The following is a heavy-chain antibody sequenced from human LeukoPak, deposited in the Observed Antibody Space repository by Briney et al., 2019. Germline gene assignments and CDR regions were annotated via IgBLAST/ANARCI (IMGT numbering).Heavy chain of an antibody. D-gene: IGHD4-11*01. CDR1: GGSISSNNHY. V-gene: IGHV4-39*01. CDR3: ARQRGGYSTGVLDS. Sequence: SETLSLTCTVSGGSISSNNHYWGWIRQPPGKGLEWIGSVYYSGSTYYNPSLQSRVTISVDTSENQFSLKLRFVTAAVTAVYFCARQRGGYSTGVLDSWGQGTLVTVSS. J-gene: IGHJ4*02. CDR2: VYYSGST.